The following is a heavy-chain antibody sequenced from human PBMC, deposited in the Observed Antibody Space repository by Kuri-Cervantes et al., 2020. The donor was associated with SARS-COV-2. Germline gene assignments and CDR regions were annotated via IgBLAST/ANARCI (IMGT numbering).Heavy chain of an antibody. CDR1: GFTFSGYT. V-gene: IGHV3-21*04. J-gene: IGHJ6*03. CDR2: ISGSGSYI. D-gene: IGHD2-15*01. CDR3: KVVEYESFYYYMDV. Sequence: GGSLRLSCVATGFTFSGYTMNWVRQAPGKALQWVSSISGSGSYIYYADSVKGRFTVSRDSAKNSLYLQMNSLRGEDTAVYYCKVVEYESFYYYMDVWGKGTTVTVSS.